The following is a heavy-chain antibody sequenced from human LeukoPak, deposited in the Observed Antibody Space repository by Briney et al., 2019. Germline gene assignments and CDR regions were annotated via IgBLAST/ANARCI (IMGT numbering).Heavy chain of an antibody. J-gene: IGHJ3*02. Sequence: PGGSLRLSCVASGFTFRSYETNWVRQAPGKGLEWVSYISGGGETMYYGDSVKGRFTTSRDNAKNSVYLQMNSLRDEDTAVYYCVRVTGSPQTFDMWGQGTMVTVSS. D-gene: IGHD2-15*01. CDR3: VRVTGSPQTFDM. V-gene: IGHV3-48*03. CDR2: ISGGGETM. CDR1: GFTFRSYE.